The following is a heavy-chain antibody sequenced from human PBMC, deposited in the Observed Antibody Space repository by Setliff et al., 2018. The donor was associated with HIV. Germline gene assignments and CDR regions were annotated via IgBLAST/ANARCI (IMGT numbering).Heavy chain of an antibody. CDR1: RGSISSYD. CDR2: LRRSGDS. J-gene: IGHJ3*02. D-gene: IGHD3-3*01. V-gene: IGHV4-59*12. CDR3: ARVPRITTLRNAFDI. Sequence: SETLSLTCTVSRGSISSYDWSWIRQPPGKGLEWIGFLRRSGDSYYNPSLHGRVAISVDTSKNQFSLTLRSVTAADTAIYYCARVPRITTLRNAFDILSQGAMVAVSS.